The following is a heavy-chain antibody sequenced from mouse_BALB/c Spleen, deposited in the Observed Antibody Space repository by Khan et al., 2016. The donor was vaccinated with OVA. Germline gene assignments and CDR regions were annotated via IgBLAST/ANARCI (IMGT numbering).Heavy chain of an antibody. J-gene: IGHJ2*01. D-gene: IGHD3-3*01. Sequence: QVQLKASGPGLVAPSQSLSITCTVYGYSLSRYGVPWVRPPPGTGLEWLGLLWAGGSTNYNWALMSRLSLSIENSKSIVFLIMNRLQTEDTALYYCARSKYLARYWGQGTTLTVSS. CDR3: ARSKYLARY. V-gene: IGHV2-9*02. CDR1: GYSLSRYG. CDR2: LWAGGST.